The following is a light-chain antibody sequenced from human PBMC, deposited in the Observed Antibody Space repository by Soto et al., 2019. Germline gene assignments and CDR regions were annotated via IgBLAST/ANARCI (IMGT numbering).Light chain of an antibody. CDR2: SAS. CDR3: QQYGYSPNT. V-gene: IGKV3-20*01. CDR1: RTMSRRY. J-gene: IGKJ2*01. Sequence: EIGLTQSPGSRSLSPGERATLSCRASRTMSRRYLAWYQQIPGQAPRLLIYSASSRATGIPDRFSGSGSETDFTLSISRLEPEDFAVYYCQQYGYSPNTFGQGTKLEIK.